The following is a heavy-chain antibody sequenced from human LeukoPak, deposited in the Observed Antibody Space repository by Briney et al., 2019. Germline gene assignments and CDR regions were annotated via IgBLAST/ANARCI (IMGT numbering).Heavy chain of an antibody. Sequence: PGGSLRLSCAASGFTFSTYSMNWVRQAPGKGLEWVSYISSSSSTKYYADSVKGRFTISRDNAKNSLYLHMNSLRGEDTAVYYCARLTLGCSSNSCYASGQGTLVTVSS. D-gene: IGHD2-2*01. J-gene: IGHJ5*02. V-gene: IGHV3-48*01. CDR2: ISSSSSTK. CDR3: ARLTLGCSSNSCYA. CDR1: GFTFSTYS.